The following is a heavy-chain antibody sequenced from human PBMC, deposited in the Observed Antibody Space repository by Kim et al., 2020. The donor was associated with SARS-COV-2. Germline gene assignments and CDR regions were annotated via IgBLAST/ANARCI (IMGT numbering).Heavy chain of an antibody. D-gene: IGHD6-13*01. J-gene: IGHJ4*02. V-gene: IGHV3-11*06. Sequence: DSVKGRFTIYRDNDKNSLYLQMNSLRAEDTAVYYCARILKDYSSSWYFDYWGQGTLVTVSS. CDR3: ARILKDYSSSWYFDY.